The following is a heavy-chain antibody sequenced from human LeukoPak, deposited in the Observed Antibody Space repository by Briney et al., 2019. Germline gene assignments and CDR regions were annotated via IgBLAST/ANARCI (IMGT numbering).Heavy chain of an antibody. Sequence: SVKVSCKASGGTLNTHIFTWVRQAPGQGLEWMGKITPIIDSSKYAPQFQGRLTITADKYTGTVYMDLTRLRSDDTAVYYCARMTYDSSGRDFDYWGQGTLVTVSS. J-gene: IGHJ4*02. CDR2: ITPIIDSS. V-gene: IGHV1-69*02. D-gene: IGHD3-22*01. CDR3: ARMTYDSSGRDFDY. CDR1: GGTLNTHI.